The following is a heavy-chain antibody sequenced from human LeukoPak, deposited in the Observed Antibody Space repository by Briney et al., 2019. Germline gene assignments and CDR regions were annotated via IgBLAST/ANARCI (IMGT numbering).Heavy chain of an antibody. V-gene: IGHV3-7*05. D-gene: IGHD6-19*01. CDR3: ASQFWWAAVAGTTLDY. CDR1: GFTFSSYW. CDR2: IKEDGSEK. J-gene: IGHJ4*02. Sequence: PGGSLRLPCIASGFTFSSYWMSWVRQAPGGGLEWVANIKEDGSEKYYVDSVKGRFTISRDNAKISLYLQMNSLRAEDTAVYYCASQFWWAAVAGTTLDYWGQGTLVTVSS.